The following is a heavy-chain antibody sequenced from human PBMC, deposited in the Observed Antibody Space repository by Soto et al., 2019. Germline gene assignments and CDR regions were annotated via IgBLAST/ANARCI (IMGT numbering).Heavy chain of an antibody. CDR1: GFDFRSYE. Sequence: VGSLRLSCVASGFDFRSYEMNWVRQAPGKGLEWVSNIRANDESIYYADSVKGRVGVSRDNAKNSLFLEMNSLRVDDTAVYYCARETLRDAIDIWGQGTMVTVSS. CDR3: ARETLRDAIDI. V-gene: IGHV3-48*03. CDR2: IRANDESI. J-gene: IGHJ3*02.